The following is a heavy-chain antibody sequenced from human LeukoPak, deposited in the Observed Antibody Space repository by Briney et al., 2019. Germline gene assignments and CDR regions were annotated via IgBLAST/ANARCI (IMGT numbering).Heavy chain of an antibody. D-gene: IGHD3-10*01. Sequence: GGSLRLSCAASGFTFSSYAMHWVRQAPGKGLEWVAVISYDGSNKYYADSVKGRFTISRDNSKNTLYLQMNSLRAEDTAVYYCAKNPGGGDIWGQGTMVTVSS. CDR2: ISYDGSNK. CDR1: GFTFSSYA. CDR3: AKNPGGGDI. V-gene: IGHV3-30-3*02. J-gene: IGHJ3*02.